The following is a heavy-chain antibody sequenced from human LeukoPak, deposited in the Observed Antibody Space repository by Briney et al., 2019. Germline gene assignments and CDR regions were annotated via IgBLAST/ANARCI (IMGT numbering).Heavy chain of an antibody. CDR1: GFSVSINY. J-gene: IGHJ4*02. CDR2: MFSSGGT. Sequence: GSLRLSCAASGFSVSINYMSWVRQAPGKGVEGVSVMFSSGGTFYTDSVKGRFTISRDNSKNTLDLQMSSLKAEDAAVYYCAAKGNGYSGSYVFAQWGQGTLVTVSS. D-gene: IGHD1-26*01. CDR3: AAKGNGYSGSYVFAQ. V-gene: IGHV3-66*01.